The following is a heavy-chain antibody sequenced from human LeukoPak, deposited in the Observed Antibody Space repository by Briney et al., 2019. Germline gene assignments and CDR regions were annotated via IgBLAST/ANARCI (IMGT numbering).Heavy chain of an antibody. CDR1: GGTFSSYA. CDR2: IIPIFGTA. D-gene: IGHD4-17*01. CDR3: ARVMGDYTRRWFDP. V-gene: IGHV1-69*13. Sequence: SVKVSCKASGGTFSSYAISWVRQAPGQGLEWMGGIIPIFGTANYAQKFQGRVTITADESTSTAYMELSSLRSEDTAVHYCARVMGDYTRRWFDPWGQGTLVTVSS. J-gene: IGHJ5*02.